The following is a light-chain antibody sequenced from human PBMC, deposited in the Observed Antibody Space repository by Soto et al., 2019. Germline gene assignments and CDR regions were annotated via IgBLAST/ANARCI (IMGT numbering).Light chain of an antibody. CDR2: HDD. V-gene: IGLV1-36*01. Sequence: QSVLTQPPSVSAAPRQRVTISCSGSSSNIGDNYVNWYQQVPGKAPKLLIYHDDLLSAGVSDRFSGSKSGTSASLAISDLQSEDEADYYCHSYDRSLSGSVFGGGTQLTVL. CDR3: HSYDRSLSGSV. J-gene: IGLJ3*02. CDR1: SSNIGDNY.